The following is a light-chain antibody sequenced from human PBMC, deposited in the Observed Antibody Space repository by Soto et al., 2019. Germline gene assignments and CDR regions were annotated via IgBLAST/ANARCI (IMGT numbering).Light chain of an antibody. CDR2: DAS. CDR1: QSISSW. V-gene: IGKV1-5*01. J-gene: IGKJ4*01. Sequence: DIQMTQSPSTLSASVGDRVTITCRASQSISSWLAWYQQKPGKAPKLLIYDASSLESGVPSRFSGSGSGTEFTLTISSLQTDDVATYYCQQYNSYSLTTFGGWTKVEIK. CDR3: QQYNSYSLTT.